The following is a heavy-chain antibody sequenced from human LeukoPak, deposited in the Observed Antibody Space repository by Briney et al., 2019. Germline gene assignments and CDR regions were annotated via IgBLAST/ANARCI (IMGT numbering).Heavy chain of an antibody. CDR2: INWNGGST. V-gene: IGHV3-20*04. CDR3: ARAGGANRGRDY. J-gene: IGHJ4*02. CDR1: GFTFDDYG. Sequence: GGSLRLSCAASGFTFDDYGMSWVRQAPGKGLEWVSGINWNGGSTGYADSVKGRFTISRDNAKNSLYLQMNSLRAEDTAVYYCARAGGANRGRDYWGQGTLVTVSS. D-gene: IGHD7-27*01.